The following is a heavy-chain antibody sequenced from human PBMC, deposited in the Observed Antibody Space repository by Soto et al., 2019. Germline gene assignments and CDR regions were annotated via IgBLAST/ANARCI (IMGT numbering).Heavy chain of an antibody. D-gene: IGHD3-22*01. J-gene: IGHJ4*02. CDR3: AKGKDYFDSSGYSYFDS. Sequence: EVQLLESGGGLVQPGGSLRLSCAASGFTFSTYAMNWVRQAPGKGLEWVSAISGSGKSASYADSVKGRFTLSRDNSRDTLYLQMNSLRVKDTAVYFCAKGKDYFDSSGYSYFDSWGQGTRVTVSS. V-gene: IGHV3-23*01. CDR2: ISGSGKSA. CDR1: GFTFSTYA.